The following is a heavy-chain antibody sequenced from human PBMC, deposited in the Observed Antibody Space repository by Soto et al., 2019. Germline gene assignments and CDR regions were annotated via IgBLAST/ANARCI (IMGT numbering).Heavy chain of an antibody. CDR3: ARAPLGTDYYYYYGMDV. Sequence: SQTLSLTCAISGDSVSSNSAAWNWIRQSPSRGLEWLGRTYYRSKWYNDYAVSVKSRITINPDTSKNQFSLQLNSVTPEDTAVYYCARAPLGTDYYYYYGMDVWGQGTTVTVSS. CDR1: GDSVSSNSAA. J-gene: IGHJ6*02. D-gene: IGHD7-27*01. CDR2: TYYRSKWYN. V-gene: IGHV6-1*01.